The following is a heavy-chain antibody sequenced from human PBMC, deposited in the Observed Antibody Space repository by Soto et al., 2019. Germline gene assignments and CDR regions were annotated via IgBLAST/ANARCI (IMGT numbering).Heavy chain of an antibody. Sequence: SETLSLTCTVSGGSISNAAYSWSWIRQPPGKGLEWIGYIYPSGMPFYNPSLRSRVTISIDRSNDQFSLNLKSVTAADTAVYYCARERGGYGLFDSWGQGTLVTV. V-gene: IGHV4-30-2*01. CDR2: IYPSGMP. CDR3: ARERGGYGLFDS. CDR1: GGSISNAAYS. J-gene: IGHJ4*02. D-gene: IGHD5-18*01.